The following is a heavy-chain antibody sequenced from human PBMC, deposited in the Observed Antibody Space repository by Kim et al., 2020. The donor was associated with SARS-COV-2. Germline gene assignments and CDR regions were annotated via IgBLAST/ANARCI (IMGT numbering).Heavy chain of an antibody. CDR3: ARGYSSSWYYYYYGMDV. Sequence: SETLSLTCTVSGGSISSYYWSWIRQPPGKGLEWIGYIYYSGSTNYNPSLKSRVTISVDTSKNQFSLKLSSVTAADTAVYYCARGYSSSWYYYYYGMDVWGQGTTVTVSS. J-gene: IGHJ6*02. V-gene: IGHV4-59*13. D-gene: IGHD6-13*01. CDR2: IYYSGST. CDR1: GGSISSYY.